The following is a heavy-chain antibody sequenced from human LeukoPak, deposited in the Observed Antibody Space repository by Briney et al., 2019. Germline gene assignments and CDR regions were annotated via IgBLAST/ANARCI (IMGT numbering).Heavy chain of an antibody. D-gene: IGHD6-13*01. Sequence: GGSLRLSCAASGFTFSNFAMTWVRQAPGKGLEWVSSIVGSSSTYYADSLKGRFTISRDNAKNSLYLQMNSLRAEDTAVYYCARIGAGSSRDYWGQGTLVTVSA. J-gene: IGHJ4*02. V-gene: IGHV3-21*01. CDR2: IVGSSST. CDR3: ARIGAGSSRDY. CDR1: GFTFSNFA.